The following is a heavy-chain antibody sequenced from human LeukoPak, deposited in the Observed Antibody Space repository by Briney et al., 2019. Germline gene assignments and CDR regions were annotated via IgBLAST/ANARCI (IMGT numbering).Heavy chain of an antibody. V-gene: IGHV4-38-2*02. CDR3: ARDLAGYYYGSGSLSFDP. J-gene: IGHJ5*02. CDR1: GYSISSGYY. CDR2: IYYSGST. Sequence: SETLSLTCTVSGYSISSGYYWGWIRQPPGKGLEWIGSIYYSGSTYYNPSLKSRVTISVDTSKNQFSLKLSSVTAADTAVYYCARDLAGYYYGSGSLSFDPWGQGTLVTVSS. D-gene: IGHD3-10*01.